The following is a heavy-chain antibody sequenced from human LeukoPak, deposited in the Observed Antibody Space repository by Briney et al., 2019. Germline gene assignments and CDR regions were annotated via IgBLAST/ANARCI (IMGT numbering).Heavy chain of an antibody. CDR2: IDGSGTRT. V-gene: IGHV3-23*01. J-gene: IGHJ4*02. CDR1: GFTFSSSV. CDR3: ARDRGGYSTDFDW. D-gene: IGHD5-12*01. Sequence: GVSLRLSCAASGFTFSSSVMSRVRQAPGKGPEWVSTIDGSGTRTFYALSFNGRFIISRDNSMNTLYLQMDGLRAEDTAVYYCARDRGGYSTDFDWWGQGALVTVSP.